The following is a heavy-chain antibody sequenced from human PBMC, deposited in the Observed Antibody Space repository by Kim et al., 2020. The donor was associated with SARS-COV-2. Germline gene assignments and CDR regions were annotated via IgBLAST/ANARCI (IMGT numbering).Heavy chain of an antibody. J-gene: IGHJ4*02. CDR3: ARDPTYGSGSPSFLWDY. V-gene: IGHV3-48*03. Sequence: GGSLRLSCAASGFTFSSYEMNWVRQAPGKGLEWVSYISSSGSTIYYADSVKGRFTISRDNAKNSLYLQMNSLRAEDTAVYYCARDPTYGSGSPSFLWDYWGQGTLVTVSS. CDR1: GFTFSSYE. D-gene: IGHD3-10*01. CDR2: ISSSGSTI.